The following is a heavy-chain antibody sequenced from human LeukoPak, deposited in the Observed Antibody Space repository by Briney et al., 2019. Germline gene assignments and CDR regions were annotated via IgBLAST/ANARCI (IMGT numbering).Heavy chain of an antibody. D-gene: IGHD2-15*01. CDR1: GYTFTSFG. CDR3: TRDHCRGDNCPSFDY. V-gene: IGHV1-18*04. J-gene: IGHJ4*02. CDR2: IGAYNGDT. Sequence: ASVTVSCKPSGYTFTSFGISWVRQAPGQGLEWMGWIGAYNGDTNYAQKFQGRVTMTTDTSTSTAYMDLRSLRSDDTAVYYCTRDHCRGDNCPSFDYWGQGTLVAVSS.